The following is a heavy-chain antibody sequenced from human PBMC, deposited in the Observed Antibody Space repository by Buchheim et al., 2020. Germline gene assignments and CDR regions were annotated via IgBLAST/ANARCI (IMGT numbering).Heavy chain of an antibody. CDR3: TTELGYCSGGSCYPYYYGMDV. Sequence: EVQLVESGGGLVKPGGSLRLSCAASGFTFSNAWMSWVRQAPGKGLEWVGRIKSKTDGGTKDYAAPVKGRFTISRDDSKNKLYLQMNSLKTEDTAVYYCTTELGYCSGGSCYPYYYGMDVWGQGTT. CDR2: IKSKTDGGTK. J-gene: IGHJ6*02. V-gene: IGHV3-15*01. CDR1: GFTFSNAW. D-gene: IGHD2-15*01.